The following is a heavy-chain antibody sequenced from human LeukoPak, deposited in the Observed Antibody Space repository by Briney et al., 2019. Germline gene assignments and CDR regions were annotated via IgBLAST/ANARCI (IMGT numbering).Heavy chain of an antibody. V-gene: IGHV4-59*12. D-gene: IGHD2-21*01. CDR3: ARGGYSMDY. Sequence: SETLSLTCTVSGGSISSYYWSWIRQPPGKGLGWIGNIYYSGSTNYNPSLKSRVTISVDAAKNQFSLKLSSVTAADTAVYYCARGGYSMDYWGQGTLVTVSS. CDR2: IYYSGST. CDR1: GGSISSYY. J-gene: IGHJ4*02.